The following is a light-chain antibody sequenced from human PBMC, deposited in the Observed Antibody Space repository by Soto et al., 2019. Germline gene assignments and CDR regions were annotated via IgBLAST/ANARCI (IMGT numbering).Light chain of an antibody. CDR1: SSDIGGYNC. Sequence: QSMLTQPASVSGSPGQSITISCTGTSSDIGGYNCVSWYQQYPGKAPELMIFEVSNRPSGVSNRFSGSKSGNTASLAISGLQAEDETDYYCSSYTSAGTLVFGTGTKVTVL. CDR3: SSYTSAGTLV. V-gene: IGLV2-14*01. J-gene: IGLJ1*01. CDR2: EVS.